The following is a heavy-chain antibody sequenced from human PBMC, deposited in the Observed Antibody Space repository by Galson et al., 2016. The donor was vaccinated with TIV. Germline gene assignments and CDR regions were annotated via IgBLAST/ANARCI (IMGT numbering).Heavy chain of an antibody. CDR3: ARGRGIYDSSGYFLFDH. V-gene: IGHV1-69*13. CDR1: GVTFSYFA. CDR2: IVPMFGTT. D-gene: IGHD3-22*01. Sequence: SVKVSCKASGVTFSYFAFSWVRQAPGQRLEWMGGIVPMFGTTNYAQKFQGRVTISADESTTTAYLELSSLRSEDTAVYYCARGRGIYDSSGYFLFDHWGQGTLVTVSS. J-gene: IGHJ5*02.